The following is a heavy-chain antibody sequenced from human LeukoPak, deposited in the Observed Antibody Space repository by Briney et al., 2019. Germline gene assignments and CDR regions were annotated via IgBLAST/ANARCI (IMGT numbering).Heavy chain of an antibody. D-gene: IGHD3-22*01. CDR3: ARDLLRSYYYDSSGRPRFDY. CDR1: VYTFTSYG. CDR2: ISAYNGNT. V-gene: IGHV1-18*01. Sequence: ASVKVSCKASVYTFTSYGISWVRQAPGQGLDWMGWISAYNGNTNYAQKLQGRVTMTTDTSTSTAYMELRSLRSDDTAVYYCARDLLRSYYYDSSGRPRFDYWRQGTLVTVSS. J-gene: IGHJ4*02.